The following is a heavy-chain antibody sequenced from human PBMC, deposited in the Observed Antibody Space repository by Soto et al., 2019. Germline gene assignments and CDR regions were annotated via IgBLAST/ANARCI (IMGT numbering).Heavy chain of an antibody. Sequence: PGGSLRLSCAASGFTFSSYAMSWVRQAPGKGLEWVSAISGSGGSTYYADSVKGRFTISRDNSKNTLYLQMNSLRAEDTAVYYCANTEYRGRTYGMDVWGQGTTVTVSS. CDR2: ISGSGGST. CDR3: ANTEYRGRTYGMDV. J-gene: IGHJ6*02. D-gene: IGHD6-6*01. CDR1: GFTFSSYA. V-gene: IGHV3-23*01.